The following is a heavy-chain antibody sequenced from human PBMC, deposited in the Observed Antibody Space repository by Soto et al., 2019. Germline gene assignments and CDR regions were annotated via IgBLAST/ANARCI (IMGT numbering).Heavy chain of an antibody. CDR1: GFTFSSYA. CDR2: ISYDGSNK. J-gene: IGHJ6*02. Sequence: QVQLVESGGGVVQPGRSLRLSCAASGFTFSSYAMHWVRPAPGKGLEWVAVISYDGSNKYYADSVKGRFTISRDNSKNTLYLQMNSLRAEDTAVYYCARENGGPYYYYGMDVWGQGNTVTVSS. V-gene: IGHV3-30-3*01. CDR3: ARENGGPYYYYGMDV. D-gene: IGHD3-16*01.